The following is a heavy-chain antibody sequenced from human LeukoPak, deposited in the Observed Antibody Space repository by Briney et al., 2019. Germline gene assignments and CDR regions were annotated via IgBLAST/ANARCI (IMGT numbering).Heavy chain of an antibody. V-gene: IGHV3-74*01. CDR3: ARVYYDFWRGYLGYFDY. Sequence: GGSLRLSCAASGFTFSSYGMHWVRQAPGKGLVWVSRINSDGSSTSYADSVKGRFTISRDNAKNTLCLQMNSLRAEDTAVYYCARVYYDFWRGYLGYFDYWGQGTLVTVSS. D-gene: IGHD3-3*01. CDR1: GFTFSSYG. CDR2: INSDGSST. J-gene: IGHJ4*02.